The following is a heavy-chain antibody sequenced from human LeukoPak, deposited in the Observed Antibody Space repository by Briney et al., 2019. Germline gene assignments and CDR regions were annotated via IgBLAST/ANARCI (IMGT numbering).Heavy chain of an antibody. CDR2: ISGYNGNT. Sequence: VASVKVSCKASGYTFTNYGISWVRQAPGQGLEWMGWISGYNGNTNYAQNFQDRVTMTTDTSTSTAYMELRSLRSDDTAVYYCARAPGYYDSSDYYLYWGQGTLVTVSS. V-gene: IGHV1-18*01. CDR1: GYTFTNYG. J-gene: IGHJ4*02. CDR3: ARAPGYYDSSDYYLY. D-gene: IGHD3-22*01.